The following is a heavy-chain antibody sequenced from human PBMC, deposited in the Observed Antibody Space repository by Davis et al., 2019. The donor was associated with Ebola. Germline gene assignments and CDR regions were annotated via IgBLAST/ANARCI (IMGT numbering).Heavy chain of an antibody. CDR1: GYTFIDHC. J-gene: IGHJ4*02. V-gene: IGHV1-69*13. D-gene: IGHD5-18*01. Sequence: SVKVSCKASGYTFIDHCIHWVRLAPGQGLEWMGGIIPIFGTANYAQKFQGRVTITADESTSTAYMELSSLRSEDTAVYYCARSVDTALYYFDYWGQGTLVTVSS. CDR3: ARSVDTALYYFDY. CDR2: IIPIFGTA.